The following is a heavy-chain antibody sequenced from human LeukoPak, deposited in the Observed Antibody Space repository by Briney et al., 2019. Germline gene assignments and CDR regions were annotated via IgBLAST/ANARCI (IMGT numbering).Heavy chain of an antibody. CDR1: GGSIRSDY. Sequence: SENLSLTCTVSGGSIRSDYWSWIRQPAGKGLEWIGRIYTGGSTTHYNPSLKSRVSMSVDTSKNQFSLKLSSVTAADTAVYYCAREWVPTSPDYFDYWGHGILVTVSS. D-gene: IGHD1-26*01. J-gene: IGHJ4*01. V-gene: IGHV4-4*07. CDR2: IYTGGST. CDR3: AREWVPTSPDYFDY.